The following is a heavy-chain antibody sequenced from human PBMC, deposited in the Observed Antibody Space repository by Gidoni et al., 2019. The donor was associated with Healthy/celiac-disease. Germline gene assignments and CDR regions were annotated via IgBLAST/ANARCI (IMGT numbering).Heavy chain of an antibody. Sequence: QVQLQQWGAGLLKPSETLSLTCAVYGGSFSGYYWSWIRQPPGKGLEWIGEINHSGSTNYNPSLKSRVTISVDTSKNQFSLKLSSVTAADTAVYYCARGRSGYYTGFDYWGQGTLVTVSS. CDR1: GGSFSGYY. CDR2: INHSGST. V-gene: IGHV4-34*01. D-gene: IGHD3-3*01. J-gene: IGHJ4*02. CDR3: ARGRSGYYTGFDY.